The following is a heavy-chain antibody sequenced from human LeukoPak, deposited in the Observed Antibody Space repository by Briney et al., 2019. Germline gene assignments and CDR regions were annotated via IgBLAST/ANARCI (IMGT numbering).Heavy chain of an antibody. J-gene: IGHJ4*02. Sequence: PGRSLSLSCAASGFTFSSYGMHWVRQAPGKGLEGVAVLWYDGSNKYYADSVKGRFTISRDNAKNSLYLQMNSLRAEDTAVYYCARASGDIVETASMGSYWGQGTLVTVSS. V-gene: IGHV3-33*01. CDR2: LWYDGSNK. D-gene: IGHD5-18*01. CDR3: ARASGDIVETASMGSY. CDR1: GFTFSSYG.